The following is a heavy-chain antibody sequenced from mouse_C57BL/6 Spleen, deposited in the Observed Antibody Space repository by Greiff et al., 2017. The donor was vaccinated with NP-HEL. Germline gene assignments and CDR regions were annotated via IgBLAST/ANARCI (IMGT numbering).Heavy chain of an antibody. J-gene: IGHJ2*01. CDR1: GYSITSGYY. Sequence: EVKLVESGPGLVKPSQSLSLTCSVTGYSITSGYYWNWIRQFPGNKLEWMGYISYDGSNNYNPSLKNRISITRDTSKNQFFLKLNSVTTEDTATYYCARRQLYFDYWGQGTTLTVSS. CDR3: ARRQLYFDY. D-gene: IGHD4-1*02. CDR2: ISYDGSN. V-gene: IGHV3-6*01.